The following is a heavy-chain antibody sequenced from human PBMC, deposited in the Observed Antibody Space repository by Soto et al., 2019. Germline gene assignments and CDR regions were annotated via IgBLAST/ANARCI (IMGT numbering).Heavy chain of an antibody. CDR3: AAPPRY. D-gene: IGHD6-6*01. CDR1: GGSISSYY. Sequence: QVQLQESGPGLVKPSETLSLTCTVSGGSISSYYWSWIRQPPGKGLEWIGYIYDSGSTNYNPSLKSRVTIAVDTSKNQFSLKLTSVTAADTAVYYCAAPPRYWGQGTLVTVSS. V-gene: IGHV4-59*01. J-gene: IGHJ4*02. CDR2: IYDSGST.